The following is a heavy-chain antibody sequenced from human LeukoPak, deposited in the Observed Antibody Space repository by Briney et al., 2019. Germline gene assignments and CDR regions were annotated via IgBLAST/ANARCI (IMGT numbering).Heavy chain of an antibody. CDR2: INAGNGNT. J-gene: IGHJ4*02. D-gene: IGHD2-15*01. CDR1: GYTFTSYA. V-gene: IGHV1-3*01. Sequence: ASVKVSCKVSGYTFTSYAMHWVRQAPGQRLEWMGWINAGNGNTKYSQKFQGRVTITRDTSASTAYMELSSLRSEDTAVYYCARRMSPGYCSGGSCFLIDYWGQGTLVTVSS. CDR3: ARRMSPGYCSGGSCFLIDY.